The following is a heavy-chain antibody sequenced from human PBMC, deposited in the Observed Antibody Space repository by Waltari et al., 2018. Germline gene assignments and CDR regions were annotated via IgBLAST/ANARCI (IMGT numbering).Heavy chain of an antibody. J-gene: IGHJ2*01. CDR3: ARVKRPYYYDSSGYYAPLGWYFDL. Sequence: QVQLQQWGAGLLKPSETLSLTCAVYGGSFSGYYWSWLRQPPGTGLEWIGEINHSGSTNYNPSLKSRVTISVDTSKNQFSLKLSSVTAADTAVYYCARVKRPYYYDSSGYYAPLGWYFDLWGRGTLVTVSS. V-gene: IGHV4-34*01. CDR1: GGSFSGYY. D-gene: IGHD3-22*01. CDR2: INHSGST.